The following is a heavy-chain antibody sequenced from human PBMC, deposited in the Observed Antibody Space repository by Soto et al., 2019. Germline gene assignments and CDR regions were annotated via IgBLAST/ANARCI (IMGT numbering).Heavy chain of an antibody. D-gene: IGHD4-4*01. CDR1: GFTFSSYE. CDR3: ARDHLWFPVTRNWFDP. Sequence: GGSLRLSCAASGFTFSSYEMNWVRQAPGKGLEWVSYISSSGSTIYYADSVKGRFTISRDNAKNSLYLQMNSLRAEDTAVYYCARDHLWFPVTRNWFDPWGQGTLVTVSS. J-gene: IGHJ5*02. V-gene: IGHV3-48*03. CDR2: ISSSGSTI.